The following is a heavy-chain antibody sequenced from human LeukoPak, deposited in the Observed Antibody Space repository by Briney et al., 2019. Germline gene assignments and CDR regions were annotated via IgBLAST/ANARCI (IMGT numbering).Heavy chain of an antibody. CDR2: INPNSGGT. D-gene: IGHD3-10*01. CDR3: ARDKILWFRELLGY. Sequence: ASVKVSCKASGYTFTGYYMHWVRQAPGQGLEWMGWINPNSGGTNYAQKFQGRVTMTRDTSISTAYMELSRPRSDDTAVYYCARDKILWFRELLGYWGQGTLVTVSS. J-gene: IGHJ4*02. V-gene: IGHV1-2*02. CDR1: GYTFTGYY.